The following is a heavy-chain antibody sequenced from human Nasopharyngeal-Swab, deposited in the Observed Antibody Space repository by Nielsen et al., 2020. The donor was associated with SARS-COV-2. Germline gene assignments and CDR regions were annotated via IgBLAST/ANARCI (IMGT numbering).Heavy chain of an antibody. CDR2: ITWNSGNK. CDR3: ARDQYYDSSGYYYYGMDV. D-gene: IGHD3-22*01. J-gene: IGHJ6*02. CDR1: GFTFENYA. Sequence: GESLKISCAASGFTFENYAMHWVRQPPGKGLEWVSGITWNSGNKGYAESVQGRFTISRDNAKNSLYLQMNSLRAEDTAVYYCARDQYYDSSGYYYYGMDVWGQGTTVTVSS. V-gene: IGHV3-9*01.